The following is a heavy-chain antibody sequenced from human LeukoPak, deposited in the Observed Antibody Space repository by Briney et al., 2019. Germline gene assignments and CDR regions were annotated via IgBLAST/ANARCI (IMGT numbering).Heavy chain of an antibody. CDR2: IWYDGSNK. J-gene: IGHJ4*02. CDR3: ARGWQLLEY. Sequence: PGGSLRLSCAASGFTFSSYGMHWVRQAPGEGLEWVAVIWYDGSNKYYADSVKGRFTISRDNAENSLFLQMNSLRVEDTAVYFCARGWQLLEYWGQGTLVTVSS. CDR1: GFTFSSYG. V-gene: IGHV3-33*01. D-gene: IGHD1-26*01.